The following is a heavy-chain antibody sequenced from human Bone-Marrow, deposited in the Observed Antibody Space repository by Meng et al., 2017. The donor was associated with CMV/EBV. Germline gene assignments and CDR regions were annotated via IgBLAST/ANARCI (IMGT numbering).Heavy chain of an antibody. V-gene: IGHV1-8*01. J-gene: IGHJ6*02. CDR1: GYTFTSYD. Sequence: ASVKVSCKASGYTFTSYDINWVRQATGQGLEWMGWMNPNSGNTGYAQKFQGRVTMTRDTSISTAYMELSRLRSDDTAVYYCAREGAYSSSSQPSAEDYYYGMDVWGQGTTVTVSS. CDR3: AREGAYSSSSQPSAEDYYYGMDV. CDR2: MNPNSGNT. D-gene: IGHD6-6*01.